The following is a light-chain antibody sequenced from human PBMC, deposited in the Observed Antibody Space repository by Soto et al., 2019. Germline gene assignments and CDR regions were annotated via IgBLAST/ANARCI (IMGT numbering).Light chain of an antibody. CDR3: QHYNSYSEA. J-gene: IGKJ1*01. V-gene: IGKV1-5*03. Sequence: DILMTQSPSTLSGALGDRVTITSRASQTISSWLAWYQQKPGKAPKLLIYKASTLKSGVPSRFSGSGSGTEFTLTITSLQPEDFATYYCQHYNSYSEAFGQGTKVDI. CDR1: QTISSW. CDR2: KAS.